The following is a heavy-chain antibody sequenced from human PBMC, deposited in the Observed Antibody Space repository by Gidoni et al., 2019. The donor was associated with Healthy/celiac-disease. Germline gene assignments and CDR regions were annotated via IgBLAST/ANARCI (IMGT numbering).Heavy chain of an antibody. D-gene: IGHD7-27*01. CDR2: TSSSSSYI. CDR3: ASLTGDDAYYYYYMDV. CDR1: GFTFSRYS. J-gene: IGHJ6*03. V-gene: IGHV3-21*01. Sequence: EVQLVESGGGLVKPGGSLRLSCAASGFTFSRYSMNWVRQAPGKGLEWVSSTSSSSSYIYYADSVKGRFTISRDNAKNSLYLQMNSLRAEDTAVYYCASLTGDDAYYYYYMDVWGKGTTVTVSS.